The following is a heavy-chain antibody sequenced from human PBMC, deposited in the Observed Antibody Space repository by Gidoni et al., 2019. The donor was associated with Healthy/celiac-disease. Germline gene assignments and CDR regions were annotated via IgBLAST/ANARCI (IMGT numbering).Heavy chain of an antibody. Sequence: EVQLVESGGGLVQPGGSLRLSCAASGFTFSSYSMNWVRQAPGKGLEWVSYISSSSSTISRDNAKNSLYLQMNSLRDEDTAVYYCAVDSSGYYVDAFDIWGQGTMVTVSS. J-gene: IGHJ3*02. CDR3: AVDSSGYYVDAFDI. D-gene: IGHD3-22*01. CDR2: ISSSSS. CDR1: GFTFSSYS. V-gene: IGHV3-48*02.